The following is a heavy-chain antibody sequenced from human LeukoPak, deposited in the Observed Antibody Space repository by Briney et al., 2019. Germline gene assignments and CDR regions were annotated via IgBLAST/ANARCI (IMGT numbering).Heavy chain of an antibody. CDR2: ISAYNGNT. D-gene: IGHD3-9*01. CDR3: ARELQGILTGTYDY. CDR1: GYTFTNYG. J-gene: IGHJ4*02. Sequence: GASVTVSCKASGYTFTNYGISWVRQAPGQGLEWMGWISAYNGNTNYAQKLQGRVTMTTDTSTSTAYMELRRLRSDDTAVYYCARELQGILTGTYDYWGQGTLVTVSS. V-gene: IGHV1-18*01.